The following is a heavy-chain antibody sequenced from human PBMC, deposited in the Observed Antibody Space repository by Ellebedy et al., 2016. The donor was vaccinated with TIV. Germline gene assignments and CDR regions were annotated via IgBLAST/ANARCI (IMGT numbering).Heavy chain of an antibody. CDR2: INPSGGGT. Sequence: AASVKVSCKASGYTFTAYYMHWVRQGPGQGLEWMGIINPSGGGTRFAQKFQGRINMGTDTSTRTVYMELSSLRSEDTAVYYCARESPRHTYGQENIDFWGQGTLVTVSS. CDR3: ARESPRHTYGQENIDF. D-gene: IGHD5-18*01. J-gene: IGHJ4*02. CDR1: GYTFTAYY. V-gene: IGHV1-46*01.